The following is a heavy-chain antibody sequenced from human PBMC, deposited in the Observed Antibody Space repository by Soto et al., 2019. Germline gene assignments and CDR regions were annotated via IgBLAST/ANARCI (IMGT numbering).Heavy chain of an antibody. CDR3: ARDVYCDSLVCPYYFDF. Sequence: PGGSLRLSCAASGFSFSTYDMSWVRQAPGKGLEWVSSISSSSTYIYYADSVKGRFTISRDNAKESLFLQMNSLRAEDTAVYYCARDVYCDSLVCPYYFDFWGRGALVTVSS. CDR2: ISSSSTYI. CDR1: GFSFSTYD. D-gene: IGHD2-21*01. V-gene: IGHV3-21*01. J-gene: IGHJ4*02.